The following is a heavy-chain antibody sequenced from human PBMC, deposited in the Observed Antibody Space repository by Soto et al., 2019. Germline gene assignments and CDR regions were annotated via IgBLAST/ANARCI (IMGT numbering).Heavy chain of an antibody. CDR3: ASGVVGATDFDY. J-gene: IGHJ4*02. D-gene: IGHD1-26*01. CDR2: IIPLSGTP. V-gene: IGHV1-69*06. CDR1: GGTFNNYA. Sequence: QVQLVQSGAEVRKPGSSVKVSCKASGGTFNNYAFTWVRQAPGQGLEWVGGIIPLSGTPNYAQKFQGRVTITADKSTRTVHMELSSLRSVDTAMYYCASGVVGATDFDYWGQGTLVTVSS.